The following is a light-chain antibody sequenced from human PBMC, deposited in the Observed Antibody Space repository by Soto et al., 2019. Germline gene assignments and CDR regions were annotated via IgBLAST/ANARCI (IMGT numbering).Light chain of an antibody. CDR3: QHYDRAPMWT. Sequence: EIVLTQSPGTLSLSPGERATLSCRASQSAGDTYLAWYQQKPGQAPRLLMYSTSIRATGIPDRFSGSGSGTDFTLTISRLDPEDFAVYYCQHYDRAPMWTFGQGTKVDIK. CDR1: QSAGDTY. CDR2: STS. J-gene: IGKJ1*01. V-gene: IGKV3-20*01.